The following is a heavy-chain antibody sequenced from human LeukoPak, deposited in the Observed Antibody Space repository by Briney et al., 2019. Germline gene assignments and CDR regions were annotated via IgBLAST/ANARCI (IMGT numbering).Heavy chain of an antibody. CDR2: INLHNGDT. V-gene: IGHV1-2*02. CDR3: ATVRDIVVGGGPYYFDY. Sequence: GASVKVSCKASGYTFIGYYLHWVRQAPGQGPEWMGWINLHNGDTNYAQKFQGRVTMTRDTSITTAYMELSRLKSDDTAVYYCATVRDIVVGGGPYYFDYWGQGTLVTVSS. D-gene: IGHD2-15*01. CDR1: GYTFIGYY. J-gene: IGHJ4*02.